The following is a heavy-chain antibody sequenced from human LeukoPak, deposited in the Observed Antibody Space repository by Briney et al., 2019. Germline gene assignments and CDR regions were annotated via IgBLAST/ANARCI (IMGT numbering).Heavy chain of an antibody. J-gene: IGHJ4*02. V-gene: IGHV3-23*01. CDR2: ISGSGGST. CDR3: ARASFTSAWSFDY. D-gene: IGHD6-19*01. CDR1: GFTFSSYA. Sequence: GGSLRLSCAASGFTFSSYAMSWVRQAPGKGLEWVSAISGSGGSTYYADSVKGRFTISRDNSKNSLYLQIDGLRAEDTAVYYCARASFTSAWSFDYWGPGTLVTVSS.